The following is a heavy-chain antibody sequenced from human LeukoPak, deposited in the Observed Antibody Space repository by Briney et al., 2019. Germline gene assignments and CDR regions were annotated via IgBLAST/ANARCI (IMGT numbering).Heavy chain of an antibody. Sequence: SETLSLTCTVSGGSISSGGYYWSWIRQHPGKGLEWIGYIYYSGSTYYNPSLKSRVTISVDTSKNQFSLKLSSVTAADTAVYYCAREISRYCSGGSCSYYFDYWGQGTLVTVSS. CDR1: GGSISSGGYY. CDR3: AREISRYCSGGSCSYYFDY. CDR2: IYYSGST. V-gene: IGHV4-31*03. D-gene: IGHD2-15*01. J-gene: IGHJ4*02.